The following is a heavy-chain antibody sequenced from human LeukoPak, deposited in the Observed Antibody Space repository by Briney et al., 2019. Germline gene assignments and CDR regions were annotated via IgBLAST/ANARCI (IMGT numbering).Heavy chain of an antibody. D-gene: IGHD1-26*01. CDR1: GFTFSNAW. J-gene: IGHJ4*02. V-gene: IGHV3-48*04. Sequence: GGSLRLSCAASGFTFSNAWMSWVRQAPGKGLEWVSYISSSSSTIYYVDSVKGRFTISRDNAKNSLYLQMNSLRAEDTAVYYCARDPRSGGYLFDYWGQGTLVTVSS. CDR3: ARDPRSGGYLFDY. CDR2: ISSSSSTI.